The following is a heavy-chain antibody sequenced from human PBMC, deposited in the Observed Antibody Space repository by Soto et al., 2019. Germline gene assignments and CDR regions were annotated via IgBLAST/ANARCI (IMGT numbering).Heavy chain of an antibody. CDR3: AKDLDCSGGSCSPHDAFSI. CDR2: ISGSGGST. J-gene: IGHJ3*02. Sequence: GGALRLFCAASGFTFSSYGMHWVRQAPGKGLEWVSAISGSGGSTYYADSVKGRFTISRDNSKNTLYLQMNSLRAEDTAVYYCAKDLDCSGGSCSPHDAFSIWGQGTMVTVSS. V-gene: IGHV3-23*01. CDR1: GFTFSSYG. D-gene: IGHD2-15*01.